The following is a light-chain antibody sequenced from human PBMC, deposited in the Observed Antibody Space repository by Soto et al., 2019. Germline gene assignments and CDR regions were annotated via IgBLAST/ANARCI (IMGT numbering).Light chain of an antibody. CDR3: QQGYNNPT. Sequence: DIQMTQSPSSLSPSVGDRVIITCRASQSISHYLNWYQQKPGKPPNLLIYAASSLQSGVPSRFSGSGSGTDFTLTITSLQPEDFATYYCQQGYNNPTFGGGTKVDIK. CDR2: AAS. J-gene: IGKJ4*01. CDR1: QSISHY. V-gene: IGKV1-39*01.